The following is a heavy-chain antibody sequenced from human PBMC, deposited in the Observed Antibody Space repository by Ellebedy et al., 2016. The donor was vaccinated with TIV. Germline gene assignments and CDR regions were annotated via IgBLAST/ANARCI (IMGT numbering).Heavy chain of an antibody. CDR3: ARDRGYCTNGVCYKGNYYYYGMDV. CDR2: ISSNLHYI. CDR1: GFNFSGCS. J-gene: IGHJ6*02. Sequence: GGSLRLSCAASGFNFSGCSMNWVRQAPGKGLEWVSSISSNLHYIHYRDSVKGQFTISRDNAKNTLYLQMNSLRAEDTAVYYCARDRGYCTNGVCYKGNYYYYGMDVWGQGTTVTVSS. V-gene: IGHV3-21*01. D-gene: IGHD2-8*01.